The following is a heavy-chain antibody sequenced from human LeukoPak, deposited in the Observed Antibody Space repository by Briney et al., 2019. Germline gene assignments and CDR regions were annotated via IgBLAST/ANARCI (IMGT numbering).Heavy chain of an antibody. Sequence: GGSLRLSCAASGFTFSIYSMNWVRQAPGKGLEWVSSISSSSSYIYHADSVKGRFTISRDNAKNSLYLQMNSLRAEDTAVYYCARDPWAVTSYFDHWGQGSLVTVSS. J-gene: IGHJ4*02. CDR2: ISSSSSYI. CDR1: GFTFSIYS. D-gene: IGHD4-17*01. V-gene: IGHV3-21*01. CDR3: ARDPWAVTSYFDH.